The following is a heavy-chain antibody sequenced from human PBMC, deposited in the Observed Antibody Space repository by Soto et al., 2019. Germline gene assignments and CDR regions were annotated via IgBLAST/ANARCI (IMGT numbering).Heavy chain of an antibody. J-gene: IGHJ4*02. CDR1: GGSISSNIYH. CDR2: IYNSGRT. V-gene: IGHV4-39*01. CDR3: ARHHVYATGWQIDY. D-gene: IGHD2-2*01. Sequence: QPQLQESGPGLVKPSETLSLPCPVSGGSISSNIYHWGWIRQPPGKGLEWIGRIYNSGRTYYNASLHDRVSISMDTSKNQFPLKLTSVTAADTAVYYCARHHVYATGWQIDYWGQGALVTVSS.